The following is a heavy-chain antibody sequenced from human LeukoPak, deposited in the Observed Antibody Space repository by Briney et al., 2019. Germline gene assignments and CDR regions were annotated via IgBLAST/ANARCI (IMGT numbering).Heavy chain of an antibody. CDR1: GFTFSSYA. Sequence: GGSLRLSCAASGFTFSSYAMSWVRQAPGKGLEWVSAISGSGGSTYYADSVKGRFTISRDNSKNTLYLQMNSLRAEDTAVYYCAKGRGGAYDSYYFDYWGQGTLVTVSS. V-gene: IGHV3-23*01. CDR3: AKGRGGAYDSYYFDY. CDR2: ISGSGGST. D-gene: IGHD5-12*01. J-gene: IGHJ4*02.